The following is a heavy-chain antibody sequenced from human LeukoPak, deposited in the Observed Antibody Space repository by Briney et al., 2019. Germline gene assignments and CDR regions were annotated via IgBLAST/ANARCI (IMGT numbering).Heavy chain of an antibody. D-gene: IGHD4-23*01. J-gene: IGHJ6*02. V-gene: IGHV3-21*01. CDR1: GFTFSSYS. Sequence: GGSLRLSCAASGFTFSSYSMNWVRQAPGKGLEWVSSISSSSSYIYYADSVEGRFTISRDNSKNTLYLQMNSLRAEDTAVYYCAKDRTVALYGMDVWGQGTTVTVSS. CDR3: AKDRTVALYGMDV. CDR2: ISSSSSYI.